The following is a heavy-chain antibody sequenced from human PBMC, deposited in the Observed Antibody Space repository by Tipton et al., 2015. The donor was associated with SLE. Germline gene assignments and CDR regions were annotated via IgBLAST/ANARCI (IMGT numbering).Heavy chain of an antibody. CDR1: GFTFSSYG. J-gene: IGHJ3*02. Sequence: SLRLSCAASGFTFSSYGMHWVRQAPGKGLEWEAVIWYDGSNKYYADSVKGRFTISRDNSKNTLYLQMNSLRAEDTAVYYCASQLTILDAFDIWGQGTMVTVSS. D-gene: IGHD3-3*01. CDR3: ASQLTILDAFDI. V-gene: IGHV3-33*01. CDR2: IWYDGSNK.